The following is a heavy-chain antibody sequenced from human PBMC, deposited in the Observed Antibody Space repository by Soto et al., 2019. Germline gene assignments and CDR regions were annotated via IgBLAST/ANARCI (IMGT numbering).Heavy chain of an antibody. V-gene: IGHV4-39*02. CDR2: SFYRGST. D-gene: IGHD3-3*01. Sequence: QLQLQESGPGLVKPSETLSLTCTVSGGSISSRSHYWGWIRQSQGKHLEWIGSSFYRGSTHYNPSLKTRVTISVDTSKNHVSLKLYSVTASDTAVYYCATADGFGVVTPFFEYWGQGILVTVSS. J-gene: IGHJ4*02. CDR3: ATADGFGVVTPFFEY. CDR1: GGSISSRSHY.